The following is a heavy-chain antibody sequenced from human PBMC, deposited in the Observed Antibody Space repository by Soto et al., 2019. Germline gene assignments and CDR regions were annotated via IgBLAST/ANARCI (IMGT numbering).Heavy chain of an antibody. J-gene: IGHJ4*02. CDR2: IYYSGST. CDR3: ARHPDSRPFDY. Sequence: SETLSLTCTVSGGSISSYYWSWIRQPPGKGLEWIGYIYYSGSTNYNPSLKSRVTISVDTSKNQFSLKLSSVTAADTAVYYCARHPDSRPFDYWGQGTLVTVSS. V-gene: IGHV4-59*08. CDR1: GGSISSYY. D-gene: IGHD6-6*01.